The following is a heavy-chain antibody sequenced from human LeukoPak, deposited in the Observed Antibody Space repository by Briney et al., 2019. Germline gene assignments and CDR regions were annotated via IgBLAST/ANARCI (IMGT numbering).Heavy chain of an antibody. CDR3: ARLPEGARGFYFDY. J-gene: IGHJ4*02. CDR2: IYYSGST. Sequence: SQTLSLTCTVSGGSISSGDYYWSWIRQPPGKGLEWIGYIYYSGSTYYNPSLKSRVTISVDTSKNQFSLKLSSVTAADTAVYYCARLPEGARGFYFDYWGQGTLVTVSS. CDR1: GGSISSGDYY. D-gene: IGHD3-10*01. V-gene: IGHV4-30-4*08.